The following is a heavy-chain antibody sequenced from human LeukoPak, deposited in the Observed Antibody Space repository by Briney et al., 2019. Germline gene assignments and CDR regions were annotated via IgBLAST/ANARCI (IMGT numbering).Heavy chain of an antibody. CDR3: TRSSPYTTIDIL. Sequence: PGGSLRLSCAASGFTFRNYGMHWVRQAPGKGLEWVAVIWYDGSQKYYTDSVKGRFTISRDDSKNTLYLQMNSLRVEDTAVYFCTRSSPYTTIDILWGQGTLVTVSS. CDR2: IWYDGSQK. CDR1: GFTFRNYG. J-gene: IGHJ4*02. V-gene: IGHV3-33*01. D-gene: IGHD1-1*01.